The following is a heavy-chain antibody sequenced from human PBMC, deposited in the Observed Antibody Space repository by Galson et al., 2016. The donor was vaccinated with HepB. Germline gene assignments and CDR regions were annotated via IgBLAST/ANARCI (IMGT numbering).Heavy chain of an antibody. Sequence: SVKVSCKASGYTFTSYYMHWVRQAPGQGLEWMGIINPNGGSTIYAQRFQGRVTMTRDTSTSTVYMELSSLRSEDTAVYYCARDLDGSGSYLDYWGQGTLVTVSS. D-gene: IGHD3-10*01. CDR2: INPNGGST. CDR3: ARDLDGSGSYLDY. V-gene: IGHV1-46*01. CDR1: GYTFTSYY. J-gene: IGHJ4*02.